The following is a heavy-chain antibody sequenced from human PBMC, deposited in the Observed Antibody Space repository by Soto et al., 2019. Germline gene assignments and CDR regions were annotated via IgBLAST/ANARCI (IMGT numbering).Heavy chain of an antibody. CDR3: ARHGGDIVVVVAATPWYYGMDV. CDR2: IYPGDSDT. J-gene: IGHJ6*02. CDR1: GYSFTSYW. D-gene: IGHD2-15*01. V-gene: IGHV5-51*01. Sequence: GESLKISCKGSGYSFTSYWIGWVRQMPGKGLEWMGIIYPGDSDTRYSPSFQGQVTISADKSISTAYLQWSSLKASDTAMYYCARHGGDIVVVVAATPWYYGMDVWGQGTTVTVSS.